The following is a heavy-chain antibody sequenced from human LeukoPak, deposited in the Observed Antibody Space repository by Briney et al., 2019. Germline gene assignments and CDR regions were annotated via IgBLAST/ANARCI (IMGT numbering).Heavy chain of an antibody. CDR3: ARDAGKWLRSYYFDY. J-gene: IGHJ4*02. CDR1: GLSISSYY. V-gene: IGHV4-59*01. Sequence: SETLSLTCTVSGLSISSYYWSWIRQPPGKGLEWIGYIYYSGSTNYNPSLKSRVTISVDTSKNQFSLKLSSVTAADTAVYYCARDAGKWLRSYYFDYWGQGTLVTVPS. CDR2: IYYSGST. D-gene: IGHD5-12*01.